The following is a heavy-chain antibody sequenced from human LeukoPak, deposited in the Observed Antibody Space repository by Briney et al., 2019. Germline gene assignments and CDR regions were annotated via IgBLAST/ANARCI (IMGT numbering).Heavy chain of an antibody. D-gene: IGHD5-18*01. Sequence: ASVKVSCKASGYTFTSYGISWVRQAPGQGIEWMGWISAYNGNTNYAQTVQGRVTMTTDTSTSTAYMELRSLRSDDTAVYYCARIIQLWPLYYMDVWGKGTTVTVSS. J-gene: IGHJ6*03. CDR2: ISAYNGNT. CDR1: GYTFTSYG. V-gene: IGHV1-18*01. CDR3: ARIIQLWPLYYMDV.